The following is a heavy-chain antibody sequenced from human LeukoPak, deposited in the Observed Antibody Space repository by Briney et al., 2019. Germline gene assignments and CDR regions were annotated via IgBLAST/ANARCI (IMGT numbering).Heavy chain of an antibody. D-gene: IGHD6-13*01. CDR3: AREVRSSSQSGYFDY. CDR2: INPNSGDT. CDR1: GYAFTAYY. J-gene: IGHJ4*02. Sequence: GASVKVSCKASGYAFTAYYMHWVRQAPGQGLEWMGWINPNSGDTNYAQKFQGRVTMTRDTSISTAYMELSRLRSDDTAVYYCAREVRSSSQSGYFDYWGQGTLVTVSS. V-gene: IGHV1-2*02.